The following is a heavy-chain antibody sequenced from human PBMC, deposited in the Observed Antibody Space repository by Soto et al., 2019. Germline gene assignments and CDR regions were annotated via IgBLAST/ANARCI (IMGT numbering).Heavy chain of an antibody. D-gene: IGHD5-18*01. J-gene: IGHJ4*02. CDR2: IYYSGNT. CDR1: GGSISSYY. V-gene: IGHV4-59*08. Sequence: PSETLSLTCTVSGGSISSYYWSWIRQPPGKGLEWIGYIYYSGNTNYHPSLKSRVTISVDTSKNQFSLKLSSVTAADTAVYYCAKTIDSYGYFHYWGQGPLVTVS. CDR3: AKTIDSYGYFHY.